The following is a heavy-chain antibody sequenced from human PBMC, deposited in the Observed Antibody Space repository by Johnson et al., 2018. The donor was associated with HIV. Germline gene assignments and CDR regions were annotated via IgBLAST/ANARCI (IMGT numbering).Heavy chain of an antibody. V-gene: IGHV3-30-3*01. Sequence: QMLLVESGGGVVQPARSLRLSCVASGFTFNSYAMHWVRQAPGKGLEWVAIISYDGSNKYYADSVKGRFTISRDNSKDTLYLQMNSLRAEDTAVYYCARDPSYDMAHTDGFDIWGQGTMVTVSS. D-gene: IGHD3-22*01. CDR3: ARDPSYDMAHTDGFDI. CDR1: GFTFNSYA. J-gene: IGHJ3*02. CDR2: ISYDGSNK.